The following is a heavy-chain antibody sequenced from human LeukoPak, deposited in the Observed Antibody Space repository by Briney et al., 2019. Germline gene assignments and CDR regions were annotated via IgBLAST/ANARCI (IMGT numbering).Heavy chain of an antibody. CDR2: TYDSGSS. D-gene: IGHD2-2*01. J-gene: IGHJ4*02. CDR3: ARGWASSWYYFDF. Sequence: SETLSLTCAVSGGPMRNYYRSWIRQPPGKGLEWIGYTYDSGSSSYNPSLRSRVSISIDTSKNQFSLNLSSVTAADTAVYYCARGWASSWYYFDFWGQGTLVTVSS. CDR1: GGPMRNYY. V-gene: IGHV4-59*01.